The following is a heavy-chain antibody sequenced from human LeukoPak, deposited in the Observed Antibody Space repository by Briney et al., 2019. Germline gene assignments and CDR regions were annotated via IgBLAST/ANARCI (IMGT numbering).Heavy chain of an antibody. CDR1: GFTFGSYA. CDR2: ISGSGVST. J-gene: IGHJ3*02. V-gene: IGHV3-23*01. Sequence: GGSLRLSCSASGFTFGSYAMNWVRQAPGKGLEWVSAISGSGVSTYHADSVKGRFTVSRDNSKNTLYLQMNSLRAEDTAVYYCAKDALVVSTRYDAFDIWGQGTMVTVSS. CDR3: AKDALVVSTRYDAFDI. D-gene: IGHD5/OR15-5a*01.